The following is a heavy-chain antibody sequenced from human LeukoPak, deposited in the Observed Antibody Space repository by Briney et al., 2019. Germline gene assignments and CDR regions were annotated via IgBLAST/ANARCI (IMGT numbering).Heavy chain of an antibody. CDR2: IWHDGSHK. V-gene: IGHV3-33*06. CDR3: AKGVISSSGWYLNY. D-gene: IGHD6-19*01. J-gene: IGHJ4*02. Sequence: GGALRLSCAASGFAFNTYAMHWVRQAPGKGLEWVTLIWHDGSHKFYIDSVRGRFTISRDNSKNTLYLQMNSLRAEDTAVYYCAKGVISSSGWYLNYWGQGTLVTVSS. CDR1: GFAFNTYA.